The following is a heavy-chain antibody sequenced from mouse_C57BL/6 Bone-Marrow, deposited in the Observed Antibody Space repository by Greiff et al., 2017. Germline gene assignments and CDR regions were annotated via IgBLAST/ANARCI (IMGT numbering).Heavy chain of an antibody. Sequence: EESGPGLVKPSQSLSLTCSVTGYSITSGYYWNWIRQFPGNKLEWMGYISYDGSNNYNPSLKNRISITRDTSKNQFFLKLNSVTTEDTATYYCARDDYYGSSYGYFDVWGTGTTVTVSS. D-gene: IGHD1-1*01. CDR3: ARDDYYGSSYGYFDV. CDR1: GYSITSGYY. J-gene: IGHJ1*03. CDR2: ISYDGSN. V-gene: IGHV3-6*01.